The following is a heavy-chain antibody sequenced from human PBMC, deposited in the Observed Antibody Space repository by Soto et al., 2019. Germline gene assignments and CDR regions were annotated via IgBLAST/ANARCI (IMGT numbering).Heavy chain of an antibody. J-gene: IGHJ6*02. D-gene: IGHD6-6*01. CDR3: ARVSSSGGMDV. V-gene: IGHV4-38-2*01. CDR1: GYSISSGYY. Sequence: PSETLSLTCAVSGYSISSGYYWGWIRQPPGKGLEWIGSIYHSGSTYYNPSLKSRVTISVDTSKNQFSLKLSSVTAADTAVYYCARVSSSGGMDVWSQGTTVTVSS. CDR2: IYHSGST.